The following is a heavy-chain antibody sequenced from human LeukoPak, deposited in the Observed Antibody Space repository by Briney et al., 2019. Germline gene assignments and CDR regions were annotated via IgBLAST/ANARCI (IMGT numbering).Heavy chain of an antibody. Sequence: SETLSLTCTVSGVSMSTYQWSWVRQSPEKGLEWIGCINTKGETSYNPSLKSRVTTSVDTSKSQFSLRLTSVTAADTAVYYYATSNDAKIAPFDHWGQGAPVTVSS. CDR1: GVSMSTYQ. V-gene: IGHV4-4*09. CDR2: INTKGET. CDR3: ATSNDAKIAPFDH. J-gene: IGHJ4*02. D-gene: IGHD2-21*01.